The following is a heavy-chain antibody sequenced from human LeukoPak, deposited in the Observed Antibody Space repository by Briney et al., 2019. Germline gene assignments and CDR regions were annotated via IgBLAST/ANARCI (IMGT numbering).Heavy chain of an antibody. V-gene: IGHV3-23*01. CDR1: GFTFNSYA. D-gene: IGHD1-26*01. CDR2: IIDSGIST. CDR3: AKGSRGSYDY. Sequence: GGSLRLSCAASGFTFNSYAMTWVRQAPEKGLEWDSSIIDSGISTYYGDSVKGRFTISRDNSKNTLYLQMNSLRAEDTAVYYCAKGSRGSYDYWGQGTLVTVSS. J-gene: IGHJ4*02.